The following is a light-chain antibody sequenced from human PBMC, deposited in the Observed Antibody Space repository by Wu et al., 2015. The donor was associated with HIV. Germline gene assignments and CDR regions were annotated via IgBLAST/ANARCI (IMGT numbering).Light chain of an antibody. CDR2: GAS. CDR3: QQYNNWPPWT. J-gene: IGKJ1*01. V-gene: IGKV3-15*01. CDR1: QRMSSS. Sequence: VLTQSPGTLSLSPGERATLSCRASQRMSSSYIAWYQQKPGQAPRLLIYGASTRAAGIPARFSGSGSGTEFTLTISAMQSEDFALYHCQQYNNWPPWTFGQGTKVEIK.